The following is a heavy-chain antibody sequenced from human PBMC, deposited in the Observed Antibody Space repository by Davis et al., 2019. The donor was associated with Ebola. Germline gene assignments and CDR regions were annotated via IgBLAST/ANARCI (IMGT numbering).Heavy chain of an antibody. Sequence: PGRSLRPSCVVSGLIFSSHSMSWVRQAPGNGLEWVSSTSVRSITYHADSVKARFTISRDNSKNTLSLQMNSLRAEDTAVYYCAKVHPPTTVTTGWFDPWGQGTLVTVSS. J-gene: IGHJ5*02. V-gene: IGHV3-23*01. CDR3: AKVHPPTTVTTGWFDP. D-gene: IGHD4-17*01. CDR2: TSVRSIT. CDR1: GLIFSSHS.